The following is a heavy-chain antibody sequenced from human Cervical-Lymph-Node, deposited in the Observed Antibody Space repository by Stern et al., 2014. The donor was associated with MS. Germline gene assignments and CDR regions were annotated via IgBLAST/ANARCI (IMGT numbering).Heavy chain of an antibody. D-gene: IGHD6-19*01. CDR1: GFSFKDYW. J-gene: IGHJ4*02. Sequence: EVQLVESGGGLVQPGGSLRLSCAASGFSFKDYWMTWVRQAPGKGLEWVANIRQDGAEIYYVDSMKGRVTISRDNAKNSLYLHMSSLRTEDTAVYYCAREISGWDWGQGTLVTVSS. V-gene: IGHV3-7*01. CDR3: AREISGWD. CDR2: IRQDGAEI.